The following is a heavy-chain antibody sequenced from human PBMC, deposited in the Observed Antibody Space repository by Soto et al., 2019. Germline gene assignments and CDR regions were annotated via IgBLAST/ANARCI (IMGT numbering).Heavy chain of an antibody. CDR2: IIPIFGTA. D-gene: IGHD3-22*01. J-gene: IGHJ4*02. CDR3: AKSPGYYDSSGYQPFDY. V-gene: IGHV1-69*01. CDR1: GCTFSSYS. Sequence: SVKFSCKSSGCTFSSYSISWVRQAPGQGLDWMGGIIPIFGTANYAQKFQGRFTITADESTSTAYMELSSLRSEDTAVYYCAKSPGYYDSSGYQPFDYWGQGTLVTVSS.